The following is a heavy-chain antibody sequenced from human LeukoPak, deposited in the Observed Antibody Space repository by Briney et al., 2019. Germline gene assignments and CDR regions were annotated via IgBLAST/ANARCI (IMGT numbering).Heavy chain of an antibody. CDR1: GLSLSSNN. J-gene: IGHJ2*01. D-gene: IGHD6-25*01. CDR2: ISAGSGTV. Sequence: GGSLRLSCAASGLSLSSNNMHWVRQTPGGGLERLSYISAGSGTVFSADSVKGRFTISRDNARESLSLQMNSLRVEDTAVYYCTRDLGLRRMIWGRGTLVIVSS. V-gene: IGHV3-48*04. CDR3: TRDLGLRRMI.